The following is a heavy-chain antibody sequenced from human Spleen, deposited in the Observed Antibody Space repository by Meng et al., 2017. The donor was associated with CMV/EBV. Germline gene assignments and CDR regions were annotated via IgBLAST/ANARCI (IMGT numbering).Heavy chain of an antibody. Sequence: QVQLVQSGAEVKKPGASVKVSCKASGDTFTGYYMHWVRQAPGQGLEWMGWINPNSGDTKYAQRSQGRVTMTRDTSISTAYMELSRLRSDDTAVYYCARGRNYYDSSGYHPLDYWGQGTLVTVSS. D-gene: IGHD3-22*01. CDR1: GDTFTGYY. CDR3: ARGRNYYDSSGYHPLDY. J-gene: IGHJ4*02. V-gene: IGHV1-2*02. CDR2: INPNSGDT.